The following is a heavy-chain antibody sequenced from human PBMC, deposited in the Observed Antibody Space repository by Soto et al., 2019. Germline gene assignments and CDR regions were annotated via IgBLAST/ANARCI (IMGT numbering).Heavy chain of an antibody. CDR1: GFTFKESA. J-gene: IGHJ4*01. CDR2: ISDTGAST. CDR3: AKAHVMVVAGSTFDY. V-gene: IGHV3-23*01. D-gene: IGHD6-19*01. Sequence: GGSLRLSCAASGFTFKESAMNWVRQAPGKGLEWVASISDTGASTWYAESVRGRLSISRDNSKNTLYLQMNSLKLRSVTAADTAVYYCAKAHVMVVAGSTFDYWGHGTLVTVSS.